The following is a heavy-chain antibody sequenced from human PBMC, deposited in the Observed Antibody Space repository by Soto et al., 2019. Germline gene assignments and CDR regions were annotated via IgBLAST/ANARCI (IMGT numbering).Heavy chain of an antibody. Sequence: GGSLRLSCAASGFTFSSYAMSWVRQAPGKGLEWVSAISGSGGSTYYADSVKGRFTISRDNSKNTLYLQMNSLRAEDTAVYYCAKTKSGSYFPYYYYGMDVWGQGTTVTVSS. D-gene: IGHD1-26*01. CDR1: GFTFSSYA. CDR3: AKTKSGSYFPYYYYGMDV. CDR2: ISGSGGST. J-gene: IGHJ6*02. V-gene: IGHV3-23*01.